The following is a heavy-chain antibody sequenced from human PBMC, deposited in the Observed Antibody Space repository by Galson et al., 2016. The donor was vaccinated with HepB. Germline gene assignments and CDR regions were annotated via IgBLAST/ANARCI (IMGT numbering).Heavy chain of an antibody. J-gene: IGHJ3*02. CDR3: ARDGSLDIVGAGDAPAAFDI. Sequence: SLRLSCAASGFTFSGYAMHWVRQAPGEGLEWVAVIWYDGSNKYYGDSVKGRFTISRDNSKNTVYLQMNSLTAEDTATYYCARDGSLDIVGAGDAPAAFDIWGQGTMVTVSS. D-gene: IGHD2-15*01. CDR1: GFTFSGYA. CDR2: IWYDGSNK. V-gene: IGHV3-33*08.